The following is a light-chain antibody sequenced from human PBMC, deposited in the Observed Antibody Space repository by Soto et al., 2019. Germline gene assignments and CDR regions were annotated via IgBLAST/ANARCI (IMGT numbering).Light chain of an antibody. Sequence: DIQWTQCPFFLSVSLGDKVTTTCVASQGICSYLAWYQQKPGKAPKLLIYAASSLQSGVPSRFSGSGSGTDFTLTISSLQPEDFATYYCQQSYSPPFTFGQGTRLEIK. V-gene: IGKV1-39*01. CDR3: QQSYSPPFT. CDR2: AAS. CDR1: QGICSY. J-gene: IGKJ5*01.